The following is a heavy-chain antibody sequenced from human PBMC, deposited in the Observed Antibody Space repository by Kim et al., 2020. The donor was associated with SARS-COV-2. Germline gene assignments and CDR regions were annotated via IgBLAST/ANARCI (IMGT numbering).Heavy chain of an antibody. J-gene: IGHJ5*02. CDR1: GGSISSSSYY. Sequence: SETLSLTCTVSGGSISSSSYYWGWIRQPPGKGLEWIGSIYYSGSTYYNPSLQSRVTISVDTSKNQFSLKLSSGTAADTAVYYCARSLEREVNWFDPWGQGTLVTVSS. CDR3: ARSLEREVNWFDP. CDR2: IYYSGST. D-gene: IGHD1-1*01. V-gene: IGHV4-39*01.